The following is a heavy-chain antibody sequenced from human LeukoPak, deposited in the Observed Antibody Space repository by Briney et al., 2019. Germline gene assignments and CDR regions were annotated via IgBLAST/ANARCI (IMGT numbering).Heavy chain of an antibody. V-gene: IGHV3-20*04. J-gene: IGHJ4*02. Sequence: GGSLRLSCAASGFTFDDYGMSWVRQAPGKGLEWVSGINWNGGSTSYADSVKGRFTIPRDTAKNSLYLQMNSLRAEDTALYYCARLKAAAGSNFDYWGQGTLVTVSS. CDR2: INWNGGST. CDR1: GFTFDDYG. D-gene: IGHD6-13*01. CDR3: ARLKAAAGSNFDY.